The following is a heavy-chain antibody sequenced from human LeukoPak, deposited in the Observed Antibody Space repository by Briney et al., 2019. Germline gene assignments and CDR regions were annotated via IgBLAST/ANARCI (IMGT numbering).Heavy chain of an antibody. D-gene: IGHD5-24*01. V-gene: IGHV3-66*01. CDR2: IYSGGST. J-gene: IGHJ4*02. CDR3: ARDRRDGYNYYFDY. CDR1: GFTVSSNY. Sequence: GGSLRLSCAASGFTVSSNYMSWVRQAPGMGLEWVSVIYSGGSTYYADYVKGRFTISRDNSKNTLYLQMNSLRAEDTAVYYCARDRRDGYNYYFDYWGQGTLVTVFS.